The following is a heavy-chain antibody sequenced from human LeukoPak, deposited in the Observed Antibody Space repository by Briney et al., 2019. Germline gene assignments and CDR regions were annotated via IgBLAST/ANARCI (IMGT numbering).Heavy chain of an antibody. CDR2: LSGSGGST. Sequence: GGSLRLSCAASGFTFTSYAMSWVRQAPGKGLEWVSALSGSGGSTYYADSVKGRFTISRDNSKNTLYMQMSSLRAEDTAVYYCAKLGGYTGYGDAFDIWGQGTMVTVSS. D-gene: IGHD5-12*01. J-gene: IGHJ3*02. CDR3: AKLGGYTGYGDAFDI. V-gene: IGHV3-23*01. CDR1: GFTFTSYA.